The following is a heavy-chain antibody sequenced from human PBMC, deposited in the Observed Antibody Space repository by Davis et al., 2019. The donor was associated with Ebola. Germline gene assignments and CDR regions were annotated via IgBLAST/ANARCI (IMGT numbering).Heavy chain of an antibody. CDR2: ISGYNGKT. CDR1: GYRFTSYY. D-gene: IGHD6-13*01. CDR3: AREPGSWYRITGPGMDV. V-gene: IGHV1-18*01. J-gene: IGHJ6*02. Sequence: ASVKVSCKASGYRFTSYYIAWVRQAPGQGLEWMGWISGYNGKTKYAQKVQGRVTMTTDTSTSTAYMELRSLRSDDTAVYYCAREPGSWYRITGPGMDVWGQGTTVTVSS.